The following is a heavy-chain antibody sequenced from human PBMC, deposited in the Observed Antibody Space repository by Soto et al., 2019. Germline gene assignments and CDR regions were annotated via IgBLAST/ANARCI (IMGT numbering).Heavy chain of an antibody. V-gene: IGHV3-23*01. Sequence: GGSLRLSCAASGFTFSSYAMSWVRQAPGKGLEWVSAISGSGGSTYYADSVKGRFTISRDNSKNTLYLQMNSLRAEDTAVYYCAKAVPPYYDFWSGYFDYWGQGTLVTVSS. CDR2: ISGSGGST. D-gene: IGHD3-3*01. J-gene: IGHJ4*02. CDR3: AKAVPPYYDFWSGYFDY. CDR1: GFTFSSYA.